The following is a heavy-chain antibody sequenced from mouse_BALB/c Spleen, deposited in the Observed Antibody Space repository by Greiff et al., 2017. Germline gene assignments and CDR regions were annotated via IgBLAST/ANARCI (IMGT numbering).Heavy chain of an antibody. Sequence: VKLVESGAELVRPGSSVKISCKASGYAFSSYWMNWVKQRPGQGLEWIGQIYPGDGDTNYNGKFKGKATLTADKSSSTAYMQLSSLTSEDSAVYFCARSIYYGYDYAMDYWGQGTSVTVSS. CDR3: ARSIYYGYDYAMDY. CDR1: GYAFSSYW. J-gene: IGHJ4*01. V-gene: IGHV1-80*01. D-gene: IGHD2-2*01. CDR2: IYPGDGDT.